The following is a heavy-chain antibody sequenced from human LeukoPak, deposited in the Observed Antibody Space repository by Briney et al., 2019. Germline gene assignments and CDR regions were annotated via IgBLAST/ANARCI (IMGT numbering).Heavy chain of an antibody. Sequence: PSETLSLTCNVSGDSISNHFWNWIRQPPGKGLEWIGYIYYSGSTKYNPSLKSRVTISVDTPKNYFSLKLSSVTAADTAVYYCARGGRIVTTYPYYMDVWGRGTTVTIS. CDR2: IYYSGST. J-gene: IGHJ6*03. CDR3: ARGGRIVTTYPYYMDV. D-gene: IGHD5-12*01. V-gene: IGHV4-59*11. CDR1: GDSISNHF.